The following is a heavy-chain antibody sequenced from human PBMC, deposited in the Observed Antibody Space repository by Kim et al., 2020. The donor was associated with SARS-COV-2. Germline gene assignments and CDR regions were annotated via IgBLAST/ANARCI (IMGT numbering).Heavy chain of an antibody. CDR3: AKVLDYEATSYGMDV. CDR1: GFTFDDYA. V-gene: IGHV3-9*01. Sequence: GGSLRLSCAASGFTFDDYAMHWVRQAPGKGLEWVSCISWTSGSIGYADSVKGRFTISRDNAKNSLYLQMNSLRAEDTALYYCAKVLDYEATSYGMDVWGQGATVTLSS. CDR2: ISWTSGSI. D-gene: IGHD3-22*01. J-gene: IGHJ6*02.